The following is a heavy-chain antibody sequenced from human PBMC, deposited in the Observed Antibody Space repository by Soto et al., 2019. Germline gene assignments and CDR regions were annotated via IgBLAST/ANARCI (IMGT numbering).Heavy chain of an antibody. J-gene: IGHJ6*02. CDR2: ISSRSSYI. D-gene: IGHD6-19*01. CDR1: GFTFSSYS. V-gene: IGHV3-21*01. CDR3: ARGEQWSYYYGMDV. Sequence: PGGSLRLSCAASGFTFSSYSMNWVRQAPGKGLEWVSSISSRSSYIYYADSVKGRFTISRDNAKNSLYLQMNSLRAEDTAVYYCARGEQWSYYYGMDVWGQGTTVTVSS.